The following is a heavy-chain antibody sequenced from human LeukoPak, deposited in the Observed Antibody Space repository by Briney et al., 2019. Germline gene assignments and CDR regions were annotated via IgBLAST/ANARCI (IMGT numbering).Heavy chain of an antibody. V-gene: IGHV3-30*04. Sequence: GGSPRLSCAASGFTFSSYAMHWVRQAPGKGLEWVAVISYDGSNKYYADSVKGRFTISRDNSKNTLYLQMNSLRAEDTAVYYCARDPQLLWFGESQPGNWFDPWGQGTLVTVSS. CDR1: GFTFSSYA. D-gene: IGHD3-10*01. CDR3: ARDPQLLWFGESQPGNWFDP. J-gene: IGHJ5*02. CDR2: ISYDGSNK.